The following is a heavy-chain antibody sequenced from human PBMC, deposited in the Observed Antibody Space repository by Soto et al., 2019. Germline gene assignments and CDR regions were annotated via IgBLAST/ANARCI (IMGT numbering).Heavy chain of an antibody. J-gene: IGHJ4*02. CDR1: GGSFSGYY. D-gene: IGHD5-12*01. CDR3: ARYVGYSGYEAFGY. CDR2: INHSGST. Sequence: SETLSLTCAVYGGSFSGYYWSWIRQPPGKGLEWIGEINHSGSTNYNPSLKSRVTISVDTSKNQFSLKLSSVTAADTAVYYCARYVGYSGYEAFGYWGRATLVTVSS. V-gene: IGHV4-34*01.